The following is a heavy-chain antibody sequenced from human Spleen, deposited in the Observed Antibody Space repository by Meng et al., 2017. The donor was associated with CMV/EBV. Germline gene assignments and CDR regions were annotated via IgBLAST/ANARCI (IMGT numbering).Heavy chain of an antibody. CDR3: ARKQGLVPAFIAFDI. CDR1: GFTLSAYS. J-gene: IGHJ3*02. V-gene: IGHV3-21*04. Sequence: GESLKISCAASGFTLSAYSINWVRQAPGKGLEWVSSISANSGHTYYADSLKGRFTMSRDNAKNSLYLQMNSLRAEDTAVYYCARKQGLVPAFIAFDIWGQGTMVTVSS. D-gene: IGHD2-2*01. CDR2: ISANSGHT.